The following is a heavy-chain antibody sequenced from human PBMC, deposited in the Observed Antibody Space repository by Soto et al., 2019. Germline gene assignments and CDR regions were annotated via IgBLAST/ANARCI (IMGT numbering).Heavy chain of an antibody. J-gene: IGHJ4*03. CDR2: ISYDGSNK. CDR3: AKDGFLYYYGSGSYYSYFDY. Sequence: PGGSLRLSCAASGFTFSSYGMHWVRQAPGKGLEWVAVISYDGSNKYYADSVKGRFTISRDNSKNTLYLQMNSLRAEDTAVYYCAKDGFLYYYGSGSYYSYFDYWGQGTLVTVSS. CDR1: GFTFSSYG. V-gene: IGHV3-30*18. D-gene: IGHD3-10*01.